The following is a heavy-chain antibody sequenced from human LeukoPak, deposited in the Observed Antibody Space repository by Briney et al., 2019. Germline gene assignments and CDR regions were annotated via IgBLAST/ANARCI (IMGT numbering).Heavy chain of an antibody. CDR1: GGSFSGYY. J-gene: IGHJ4*02. CDR3: ARGPHTGVNYYDSSGYYY. D-gene: IGHD3-22*01. CDR2: INHSGST. Sequence: SETLSLTCAVYGGSFSGYYWSWIRQPPGKGLEWIGEINHSGSTNYNPYLKSRVTISVDTSKNQFSLKLSSVTAADTAVYYCARGPHTGVNYYDSSGYYYWGQGTLVTVSS. V-gene: IGHV4-34*01.